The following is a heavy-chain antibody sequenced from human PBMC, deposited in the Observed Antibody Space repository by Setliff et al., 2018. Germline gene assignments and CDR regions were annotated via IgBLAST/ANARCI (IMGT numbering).Heavy chain of an antibody. Sequence: KPSETLSLTCAVSGGAISGSNNYWGWIRQPPGKGLEWIGSIYYSGTPNYNPSLQSRVTISVDTSKNEFSLQLSSVTAADTAVYYCARHRDGSFLDAPFDYWGQGALVTVSS. CDR2: IYYSGTP. CDR1: GGAISGSNNY. J-gene: IGHJ4*02. CDR3: ARHRDGSFLDAPFDY. D-gene: IGHD6-13*01. V-gene: IGHV4-39*01.